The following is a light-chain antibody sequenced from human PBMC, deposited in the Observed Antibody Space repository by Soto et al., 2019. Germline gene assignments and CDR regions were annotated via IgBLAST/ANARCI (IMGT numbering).Light chain of an antibody. J-gene: IGKJ1*01. CDR2: DVS. Sequence: DIQMTQSPSSLSASLGDRVTLTCRASQSISNYLAWYQQKPGKAPDLLIYDVSTLQSGVPSRFSGSGSGTDFTLTISSLLTEDFATYYCQQNYSPPQTFGQGTKVDIK. V-gene: IGKV1-39*01. CDR1: QSISNY. CDR3: QQNYSPPQT.